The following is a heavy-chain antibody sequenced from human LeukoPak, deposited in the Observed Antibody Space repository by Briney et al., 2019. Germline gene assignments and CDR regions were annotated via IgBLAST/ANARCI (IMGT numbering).Heavy chain of an antibody. V-gene: IGHV4-31*03. CDR2: IYYSGST. CDR3: ARTQFVVVPAAMSVYFDY. D-gene: IGHD2-2*01. Sequence: SETLSLTCTVSGGSISSGGYYWSWIPQHPRKGLEWIGYIYYSGSTYYNPSLKSRVTISVDTSKNQFSLKLSSVTAADTAVYYCARTQFVVVPAAMSVYFDYWGQGTLVTVSS. CDR1: GGSISSGGYY. J-gene: IGHJ4*02.